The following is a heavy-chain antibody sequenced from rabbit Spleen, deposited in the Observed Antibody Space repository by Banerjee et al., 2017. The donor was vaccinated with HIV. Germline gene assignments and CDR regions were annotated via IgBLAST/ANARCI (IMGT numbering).Heavy chain of an antibody. CDR3: GRYISSSFSSYGMDL. Sequence: QSLEESGGDLVKPGASLTLTCKASGFDFSSSYYMCWVRQAPGKGLEWIACVYAGSSGTTYSATWAKGRFTCSKTSSTTVTLQMTSLTVADTATYLCGRYISSSFSSYGMDLWGPGTLVTVS. CDR1: GFDFSSSYY. CDR2: VYAGSSGTT. J-gene: IGHJ6*01. V-gene: IGHV1S40*01. D-gene: IGHD1-1*01.